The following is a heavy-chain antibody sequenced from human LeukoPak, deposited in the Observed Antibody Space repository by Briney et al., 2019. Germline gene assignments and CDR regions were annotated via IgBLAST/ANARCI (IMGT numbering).Heavy chain of an antibody. Sequence: SETLSLTCTVSGGFISSGSYYWSWIRQPAGKGLEWIGSIYYSGSTYYNPSLKSRVTISVDTSKNQFSLKLSSVTAADTAVYYCARAGRYCSGGSCWFDYWGQGTLVTVSS. CDR3: ARAGRYCSGGSCWFDY. J-gene: IGHJ4*02. CDR2: IYYSGST. CDR1: GGFISSGSYY. D-gene: IGHD2-15*01. V-gene: IGHV4-39*07.